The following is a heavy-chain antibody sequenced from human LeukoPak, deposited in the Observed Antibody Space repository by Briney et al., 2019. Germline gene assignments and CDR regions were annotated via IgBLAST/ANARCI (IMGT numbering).Heavy chain of an antibody. J-gene: IGHJ4*02. CDR3: ARESGKAVWGSYRYEFDY. D-gene: IGHD3-16*02. CDR1: GGSISSGGYY. V-gene: IGHV4-31*03. CDR2: IYYSGST. Sequence: PSQTLSLTCTVSGGSISSGGYYWSWIRLHPGKGLEWIGYIYYSGSTYYNPSLKSRVTISVDTSKNQFSLKLSSVTAADTAVYYCARESGKAVWGSYRYEFDYWGQGTLVTVSS.